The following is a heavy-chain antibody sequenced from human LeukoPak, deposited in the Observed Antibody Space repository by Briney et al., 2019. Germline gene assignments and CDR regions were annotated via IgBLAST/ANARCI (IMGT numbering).Heavy chain of an antibody. CDR3: ARRRPYFDY. V-gene: IGHV3-30*02. Sequence: PGGSLRPSCAASGFTFSSYGMHWVRQAPGKGLEWVAFIRYDGSNKYYADSVKGRFTISRDNAKNSLYLQMSSLRAEDTAVYYCARRRPYFDYWGQGTLVTVSS. J-gene: IGHJ4*02. CDR2: IRYDGSNK. CDR1: GFTFSSYG.